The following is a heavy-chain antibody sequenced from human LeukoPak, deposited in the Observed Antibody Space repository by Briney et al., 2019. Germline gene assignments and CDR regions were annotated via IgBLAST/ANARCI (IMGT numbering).Heavy chain of an antibody. J-gene: IGHJ4*02. CDR1: GFTFSSYG. Sequence: PGRSLRLSCAASGFTFSSYGMHWVRQAPGKGLEWVAVISYDGSNKYYADSVKGRFTISRDNAKSTLYLQMNSLRAEDTAVYYCARAGNYRFDYWGQGTLVTVSS. V-gene: IGHV3-30*03. CDR2: ISYDGSNK. D-gene: IGHD1-7*01. CDR3: ARAGNYRFDY.